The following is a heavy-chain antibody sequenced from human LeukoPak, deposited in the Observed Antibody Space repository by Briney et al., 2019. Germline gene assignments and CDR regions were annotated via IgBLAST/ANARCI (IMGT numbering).Heavy chain of an antibody. J-gene: IGHJ5*02. Sequence: GGSLRLSCAVSGFTLSDYSMNWVRQAPGKGLEWVSSISTSSRYIYYKDSVRGRFTISRDDAKNSLYLEMNSLRAEDTAVYYCARADCSSSTCYFRRSWFDPWGQGTLVTVSS. CDR3: ARADCSSSTCYFRRSWFDP. D-gene: IGHD2-2*01. CDR2: ISTSSRYI. CDR1: GFTLSDYS. V-gene: IGHV3-21*01.